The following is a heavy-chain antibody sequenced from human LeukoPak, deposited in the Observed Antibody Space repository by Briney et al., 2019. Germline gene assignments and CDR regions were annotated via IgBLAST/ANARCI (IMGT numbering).Heavy chain of an antibody. J-gene: IGHJ4*02. CDR3: ARDWYYYDSSGYLDY. CDR1: GFTFSSYS. V-gene: IGHV3-21*01. Sequence: GGSLRLSCAASGFTFSSYSMNWVRRAPGKGLEWVSSISSSSSYIYYADSVKGRFTISRDNAKNSLYLQMNSLRAEDTAVYYCARDWYYYDSSGYLDYWGQGTLVTVSS. D-gene: IGHD3-22*01. CDR2: ISSSSSYI.